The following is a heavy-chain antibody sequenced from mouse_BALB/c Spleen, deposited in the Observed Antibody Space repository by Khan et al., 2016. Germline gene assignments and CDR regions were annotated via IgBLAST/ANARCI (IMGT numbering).Heavy chain of an antibody. Sequence: VQLKESGPGLVAPSQSLSITCTVSGFSLTTSGVHWIRQPPGKGLDWLGVIWAGGSTDYNSALMSRLTITKDNFQNQVFLKMNSLQTDDTALYYGAKDDQDYEAWSASWGQGTLVTVSA. J-gene: IGHJ3*01. D-gene: IGHD2-4*01. CDR2: IWAGGST. V-gene: IGHV2-9*02. CDR3: AKDDQDYEAWSAS. CDR1: GFSLTTSG.